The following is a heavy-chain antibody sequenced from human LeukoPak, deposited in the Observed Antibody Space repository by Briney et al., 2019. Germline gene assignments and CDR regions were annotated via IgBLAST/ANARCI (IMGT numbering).Heavy chain of an antibody. CDR1: GFTFSTYS. J-gene: IGHJ4*02. V-gene: IGHV3-21*05. D-gene: IGHD6-13*01. CDR3: ARADHWGAAVKIDY. Sequence: GGSLRLSCAASGFTFSTYSMKWVRQAPGKGLEWVSYISSSGTYTNYADSVKGRFTISRDNAKNSLYVEMNGLRAEDTAVYYCARADHWGAAVKIDYWGQGTLVSVSS. CDR2: ISSSGTYT.